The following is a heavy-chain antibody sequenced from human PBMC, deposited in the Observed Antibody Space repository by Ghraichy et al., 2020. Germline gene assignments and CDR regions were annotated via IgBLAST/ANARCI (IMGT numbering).Heavy chain of an antibody. V-gene: IGHV3-7*01. CDR3: ARGHSSASSLYPAMDV. CDR1: GFTFSSYG. D-gene: IGHD3-22*01. J-gene: IGHJ6*02. CDR2: IKQDGSER. Sequence: GGSLRLSCAASGFTFSSYGMTWVRQAPGKGLEWVANIKQDGSERYYVDSVKGRFTISRDNAKNSLYLQINSLRAEDTAVFYCARGHSSASSLYPAMDVWGQGTTVTVSS.